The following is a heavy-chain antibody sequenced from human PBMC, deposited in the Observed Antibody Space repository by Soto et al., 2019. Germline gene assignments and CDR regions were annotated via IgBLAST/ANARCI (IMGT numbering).Heavy chain of an antibody. Sequence: PSETLSLTCTVPGYSIRNGYYWGWIRQPPGKGLEWIGTIYHSGRTYYNPSLKSRVTISVDASGNHVSLKLSSVTAADTAVYYCARVGPCCGGDCYSPPPWGQGTLVTVSS. V-gene: IGHV4-38-2*02. CDR2: IYHSGRT. CDR1: GYSIRNGYY. J-gene: IGHJ5*02. D-gene: IGHD2-21*02. CDR3: ARVGPCCGGDCYSPPP.